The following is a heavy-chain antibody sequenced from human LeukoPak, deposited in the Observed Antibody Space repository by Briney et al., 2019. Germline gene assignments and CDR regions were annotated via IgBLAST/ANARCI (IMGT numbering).Heavy chain of an antibody. CDR1: GFTLTHAW. CDR2: ISGSGGST. Sequence: GGSLRLSCSASGFTLTHAWMTWVRQAPGKGLEWVSSISGSGGSTYYADSVKGRFRISRDNSKNTLYLQMNGLRVDDTAVYYCAKGVQWAVPGSCLDSWGLGTLVTVSS. CDR3: AKGVQWAVPGSCLDS. J-gene: IGHJ4*02. D-gene: IGHD6-19*01. V-gene: IGHV3-23*01.